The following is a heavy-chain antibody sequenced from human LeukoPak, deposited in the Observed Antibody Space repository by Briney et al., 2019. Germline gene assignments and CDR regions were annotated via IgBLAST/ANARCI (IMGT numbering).Heavy chain of an antibody. Sequence: PGGSLRLSCAASGFTFTTYAMSWVRQAPGKGLEWVSSITGSGDSTYYADSVKGRFTISGDNSKNTLYLQMNSLRAEDTAVYHCARDGGSYLQPTDYWGQGTLVTVSS. CDR3: ARDGGSYLQPTDY. V-gene: IGHV3-23*01. J-gene: IGHJ4*02. CDR1: GFTFTTYA. D-gene: IGHD1-26*01. CDR2: ITGSGDST.